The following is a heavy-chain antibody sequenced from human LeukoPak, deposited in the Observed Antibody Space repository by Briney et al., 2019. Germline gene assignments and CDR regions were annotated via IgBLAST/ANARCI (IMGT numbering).Heavy chain of an antibody. V-gene: IGHV3-23*01. CDR2: ISGSAITT. D-gene: IGHD6-19*01. J-gene: IGHJ4*02. CDR1: GFTFSNYA. Sequence: GGSLRLSCTTSGFTFSNYAMSWVRQAPGKGLEWVSSISGSAITTYYADSVKGRFAISRDNSKNTLYLQMSSLRAEDTAVYYCAKGMAGTDYWGQGTLVTVSS. CDR3: AKGMAGTDY.